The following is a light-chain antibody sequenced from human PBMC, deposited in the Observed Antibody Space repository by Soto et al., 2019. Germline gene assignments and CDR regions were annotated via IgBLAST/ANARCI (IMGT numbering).Light chain of an antibody. J-gene: IGKJ2*01. CDR2: GAS. CDR1: QSVGTN. Sequence: DIVMTQSPDTLSVSPGERATLSCRASQSVGTNLAWYQRNPGQAPRLLVYGASTRATGIPARFTGSGSGTEFTLTISSLQSEDFAVYYCQQYNNWPPLYTFGQGTKLENK. CDR3: QQYNNWPPLYT. V-gene: IGKV3-15*01.